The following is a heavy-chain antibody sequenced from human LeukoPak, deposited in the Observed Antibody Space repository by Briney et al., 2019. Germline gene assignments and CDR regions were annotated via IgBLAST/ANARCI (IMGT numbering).Heavy chain of an antibody. D-gene: IGHD5-18*01. J-gene: IGHJ5*02. CDR2: ISYDGSNK. V-gene: IGHV3-30*18. Sequence: PGRSLRLSCAASGFTFSSYGMHWVRQAPGKGLEWVAVISYDGSNKYYADSVKGRFTISRDNSKNTLYLQMNSLRVEDTAVYYCAKAVYSYGSNWFDPWGQGTLVTVSS. CDR3: AKAVYSYGSNWFDP. CDR1: GFTFSSYG.